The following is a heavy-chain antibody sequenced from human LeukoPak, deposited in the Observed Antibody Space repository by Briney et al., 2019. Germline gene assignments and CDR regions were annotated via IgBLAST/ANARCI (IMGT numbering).Heavy chain of an antibody. CDR1: GGSISSSSYY. D-gene: IGHD3-9*01. V-gene: IGHV4-39*01. J-gene: IGHJ4*02. CDR3: ARRSITRYFDWLSDY. CDR2: IYYSGST. Sequence: SETLSLTCTVSGGSISSSSYYWGWIRQPPGKGLEWIGSIYYSGSTYYNPSLKSRVTISVDTSKSQFSLKLSSVTAADTAVYYCARRSITRYFDWLSDYWGQGTLVTVSS.